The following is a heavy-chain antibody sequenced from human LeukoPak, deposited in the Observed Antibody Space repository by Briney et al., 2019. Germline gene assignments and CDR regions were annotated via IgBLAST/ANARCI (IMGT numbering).Heavy chain of an antibody. CDR3: ARVYSSSWYDWFDP. CDR1: GYSFDYYW. D-gene: IGHD6-13*01. Sequence: GESLKISCKASGYSFDYYWIAWVRQMPGKGLEWMGIIYPDDSDSTYSPSFQGQVTISADKSISTAYLQWSSLKASDTAMYYCARVYSSSWYDWFDPWGQGTLVTVSS. V-gene: IGHV5-51*01. J-gene: IGHJ5*02. CDR2: IYPDDSDS.